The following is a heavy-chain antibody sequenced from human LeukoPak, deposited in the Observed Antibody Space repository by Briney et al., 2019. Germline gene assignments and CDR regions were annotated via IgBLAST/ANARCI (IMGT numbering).Heavy chain of an antibody. CDR3: ATDGGSGWYPDF. V-gene: IGHV1-2*02. J-gene: IGHJ4*02. CDR2: INPNSVGT. Sequence: ASVKVSCKASGYTFTGYYIHWVRQAPGQGLEWMGWINPNSVGTTYAQKFQGRVTMTRDTSISTAYMELSRLRSDDTAVYYCATDGGSGWYPDFWGQGTLVTVSS. D-gene: IGHD6-13*01. CDR1: GYTFTGYY.